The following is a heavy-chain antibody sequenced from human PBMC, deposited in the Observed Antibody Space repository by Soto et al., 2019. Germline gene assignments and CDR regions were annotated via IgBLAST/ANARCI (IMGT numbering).Heavy chain of an antibody. Sequence: QLQLQESGPGLVKPSETLSLTCTVSGGSISSSSYYWGWIRQPPGKGLEWIGSIYYSGSTYYNPSLKGRVTISVDTSKNQFSLKLSSVTAADTAVYYCARPASDIVVVPAAMSKGVFGWFDPWGQGTLVTVSS. CDR3: ARPASDIVVVPAAMSKGVFGWFDP. J-gene: IGHJ5*02. CDR1: GGSISSSSYY. D-gene: IGHD2-2*01. V-gene: IGHV4-39*01. CDR2: IYYSGST.